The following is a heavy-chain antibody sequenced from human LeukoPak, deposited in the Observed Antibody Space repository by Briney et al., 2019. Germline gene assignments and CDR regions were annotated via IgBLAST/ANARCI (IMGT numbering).Heavy chain of an antibody. CDR2: ISGSGGST. CDR3: AKDPSYYDSSGYYHYYFDY. V-gene: IGHV3-23*01. J-gene: IGHJ4*02. Sequence: PGGSLRLSCAASGFTFSSYAMSWVRQVPGKGLEWVSAISGSGGSTYYADSVKGRFTISRDNSKNTLYLQMNSLRAEDTAVYYCAKDPSYYDSSGYYHYYFDYWGQGTLVTVSS. D-gene: IGHD3-22*01. CDR1: GFTFSSYA.